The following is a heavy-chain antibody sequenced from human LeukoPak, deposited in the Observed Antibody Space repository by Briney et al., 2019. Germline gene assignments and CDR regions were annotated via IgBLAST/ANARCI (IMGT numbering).Heavy chain of an antibody. J-gene: IGHJ3*02. CDR3: ARMVAPDAFDI. Sequence: ASVKVSCKASGGTFSSYAISWVRQATGQGLEWMGWMNPNSGNTGYAQKFQGRVTMTRNTSISTAYMELSSLRSEDTAVYYCARMVAPDAFDIWGQGTMVTVSS. D-gene: IGHD2-15*01. CDR2: MNPNSGNT. CDR1: GGTFSSYA. V-gene: IGHV1-8*02.